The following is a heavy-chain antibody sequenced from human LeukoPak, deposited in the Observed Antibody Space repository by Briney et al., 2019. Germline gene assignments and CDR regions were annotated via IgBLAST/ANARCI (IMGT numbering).Heavy chain of an antibody. CDR2: IDEDGWTT. CDR3: ARDVAGAGSY. V-gene: IGHV3-74*01. J-gene: IGHJ4*02. D-gene: IGHD3-10*01. CDR1: GYTFSRYW. Sequence: GGSLRLSCAGSGYTFSRYWMHWVRQAPGKGLVWVSRIDEDGWTTDYADPVKGRFTISRDNVQNTLYLQMNSLRAEDTAVHYCARDVAGAGSYWGQGTLVTVSS.